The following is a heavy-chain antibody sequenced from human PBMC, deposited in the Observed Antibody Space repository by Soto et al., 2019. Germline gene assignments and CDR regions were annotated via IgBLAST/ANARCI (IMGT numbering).Heavy chain of an antibody. J-gene: IGHJ4*02. CDR1: GGSISGSY. D-gene: IGHD6-19*01. V-gene: IGHV4-59*01. Sequence: LSLTCSVSGGSISGSYWSWIRQSPGKGLEWLGYVYYTGSTNYSPSLRSRVSISVDTSKNEFSLRLSSVTAADTAVYFCARSVAVPGAHIDYWGQGTQVAVSS. CDR3: ARSVAVPGAHIDY. CDR2: VYYTGST.